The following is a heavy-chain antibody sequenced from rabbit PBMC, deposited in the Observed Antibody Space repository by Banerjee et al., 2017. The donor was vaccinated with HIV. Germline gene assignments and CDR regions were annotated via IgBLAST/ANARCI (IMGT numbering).Heavy chain of an antibody. CDR3: ARSSTGYAYFGL. D-gene: IGHD6-1*01. J-gene: IGHJ4*01. Sequence: QSLEESGGDLVKPGASLTLTCTASGLDFSGNYWISWVRQAPGKGLEWIACIYAGSSGSTNYASWAKGRFTISKTSSTTVSLQMTSLAAADTATYFCARSSTGYAYFGLWGPGTLVTVS. CDR2: IYAGSSGST. CDR1: GLDFSGNYW. V-gene: IGHV1S40*01.